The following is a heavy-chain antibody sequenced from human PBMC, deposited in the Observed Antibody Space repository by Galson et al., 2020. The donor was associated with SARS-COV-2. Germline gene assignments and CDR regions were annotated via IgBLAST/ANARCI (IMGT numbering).Heavy chain of an antibody. CDR1: GFTFSSYG. D-gene: IGHD3-3*01. Sequence: TGGSLRLSCAASGFTFSSYGMHWVRQAPGKGLEWVAVIWYDGSNKYYADSVKGRFTISRDNSKNTLYLQMNSLRAEDTAVYYCARDSDSITIFGVATNYYYYYGMDGWGQGTTVTVS. J-gene: IGHJ6*02. V-gene: IGHV3-33*01. CDR2: IWYDGSNK. CDR3: ARDSDSITIFGVATNYYYYYGMDG.